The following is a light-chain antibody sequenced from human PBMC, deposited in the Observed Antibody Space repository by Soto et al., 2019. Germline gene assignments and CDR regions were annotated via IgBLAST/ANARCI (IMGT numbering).Light chain of an antibody. J-gene: IGLJ2*01. Sequence: QSVLTQPPSASGTPGQRVTISCSGTSSNIGNNYVCWYQKVPGTAPRLLIYRNNQRPSGVPDRFSGSKSGTSASLAISGLRSGDEADYYCAAWDDSLSGVVFGGGTKLTVL. CDR3: AAWDDSLSGVV. V-gene: IGLV1-47*01. CDR2: RNN. CDR1: SSNIGNNY.